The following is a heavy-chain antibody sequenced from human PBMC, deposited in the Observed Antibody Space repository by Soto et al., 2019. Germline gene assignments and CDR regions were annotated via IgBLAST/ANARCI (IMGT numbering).Heavy chain of an antibody. CDR2: IIPIFGTA. J-gene: IGHJ3*02. V-gene: IGHV1-69*13. CDR1: GGTFSSYA. CDR3: ARGMNYYDSSGYYGWGLDAFDI. Sequence: SVKVSCKASGGTFSSYAISWVRQAPGQGLEWMGGIIPIFGTADYAQKFQGRVTITADESTSTAYMELSSLRSEDTAVYYCARGMNYYDSSGYYGWGLDAFDIGGQGTMVTVSS. D-gene: IGHD3-22*01.